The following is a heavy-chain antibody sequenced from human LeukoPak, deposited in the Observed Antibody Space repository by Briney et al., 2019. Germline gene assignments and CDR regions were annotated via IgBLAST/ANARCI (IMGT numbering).Heavy chain of an antibody. CDR3: ARASDYGGNSFDY. CDR2: IFYSGST. D-gene: IGHD4-23*01. J-gene: IGHJ4*02. V-gene: IGHV4-39*07. Sequence: SETLSLTCTVSGGSISTSNYYWGWIRQPPGKGLEWIGNIFYSGSTYYSPSLKSRVTISLDTSRNQFSLKLNSVTAADTAVYYCARASDYGGNSFDYWGQGTLVTVSS. CDR1: GGSISTSNYY.